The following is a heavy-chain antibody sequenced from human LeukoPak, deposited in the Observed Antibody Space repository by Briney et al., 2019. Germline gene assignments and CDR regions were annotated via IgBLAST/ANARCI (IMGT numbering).Heavy chain of an antibody. J-gene: IGHJ4*02. V-gene: IGHV3-30*18. CDR3: AKDNSHGYY. CDR2: ISYDGSNK. Sequence: GRSLRLSCAASGFTFSSYGMHWVRQAPGKGLEWVAVISYDGSNKYYADSVKGRFTISRDNSKNTLYLQMNSLRAEDTAVYYCAKDNSHGYYWGQGTLVTVSS. CDR1: GFTFSSYG. D-gene: IGHD5-18*01.